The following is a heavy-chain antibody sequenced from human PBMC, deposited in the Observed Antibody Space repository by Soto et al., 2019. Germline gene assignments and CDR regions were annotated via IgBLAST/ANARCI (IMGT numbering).Heavy chain of an antibody. Sequence: GGSLRLSCAASGFTFSSYAMSWVRQAPGKGLEWVSAISGSGGSTYYADSVKGRFTISRDNSKNTLYLQMNSLKTEDTAVYYCTTDPLNPDFCGGYYNPTYAYYYVMDGWGQGTTVTVSS. D-gene: IGHD3-3*01. V-gene: IGHV3-23*01. CDR3: TTDPLNPDFCGGYYNPTYAYYYVMDG. CDR1: GFTFSSYA. J-gene: IGHJ6*01. CDR2: ISGSGGST.